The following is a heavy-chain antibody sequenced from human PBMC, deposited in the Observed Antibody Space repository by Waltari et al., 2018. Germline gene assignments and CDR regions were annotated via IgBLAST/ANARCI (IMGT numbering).Heavy chain of an antibody. CDR1: GGSFSGYY. V-gene: IGHV4-34*01. Sequence: QVQLQQWGAGLLKPSETLSLTCAVYGGSFSGYYWSWIRQPPGKGLEWIGEIKHSGITNYNPSLKSRVTISVDTSKNQFSLKLSSVTAADTAVYYCARDGRFGLLYYFDYWGQGTLVTVSS. CDR3: ARDGRFGLLYYFDY. J-gene: IGHJ4*02. D-gene: IGHD3-10*01. CDR2: IKHSGIT.